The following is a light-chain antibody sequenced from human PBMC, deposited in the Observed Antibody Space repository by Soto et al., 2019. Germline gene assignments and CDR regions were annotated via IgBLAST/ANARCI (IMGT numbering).Light chain of an antibody. CDR2: SNN. Sequence: QSVVTQPPSASGTAGQRVFISCYGSSSNIGGTNYAYWYQQLPGAAPKLLMHSNNLRPSGVPERISGSKSGTSASLAISGLRSEDEAVYYCASWDDRLGAVIFGGGTKVTVL. V-gene: IGLV1-47*02. J-gene: IGLJ2*01. CDR1: SSNIGGTNY. CDR3: ASWDDRLGAVI.